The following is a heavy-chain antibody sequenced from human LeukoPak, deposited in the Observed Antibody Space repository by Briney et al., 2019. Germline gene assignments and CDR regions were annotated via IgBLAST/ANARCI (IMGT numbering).Heavy chain of an antibody. CDR1: GYSISSGYY. CDR3: ARVRVGANDAFDI. V-gene: IGHV4-38-2*02. D-gene: IGHD1-26*01. CDR2: IYHSGSI. J-gene: IGHJ3*02. Sequence: SSETLSLTCTVSGYSISSGYYWGWIRQPPGKGLEWIGSIYHSGSIYYNPSLKSRVTISVDTSKSQFSLKLSSVTAADTAVYFCARVRVGANDAFDIWGQGTMVTVSS.